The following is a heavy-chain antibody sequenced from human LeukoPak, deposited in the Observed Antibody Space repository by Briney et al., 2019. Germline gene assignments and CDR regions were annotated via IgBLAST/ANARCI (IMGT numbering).Heavy chain of an antibody. CDR2: FYFSGST. D-gene: IGHD2/OR15-2a*01. CDR1: GDSISRYY. Sequence: SETLSLTCTVSGDSISRYYWSWIRQSPGKGLQWIGYFYFSGSTNYNPSLKGRVIISVDRSKNQVSLNLSSVTAAVTAVYYCARNPQYSAANVWGQGTLVIVSS. V-gene: IGHV4-59*01. J-gene: IGHJ1*01. CDR3: ARNPQYSAANV.